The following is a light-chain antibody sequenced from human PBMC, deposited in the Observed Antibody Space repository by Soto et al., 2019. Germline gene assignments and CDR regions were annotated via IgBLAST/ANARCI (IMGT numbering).Light chain of an antibody. CDR1: SSYVGGYNY. Sequence: QSALTQPRSVSGSPGQSVTISCTGTSSYVGGYNYVSWYQQHPGTAPKLMIYDVSMRPSGVPDRFSGSKSGNTASLTISGLQAEDEADYYCCSYAGSYTLYVFGTGTKVTVL. CDR2: DVS. CDR3: CSYAGSYTLYV. V-gene: IGLV2-11*01. J-gene: IGLJ1*01.